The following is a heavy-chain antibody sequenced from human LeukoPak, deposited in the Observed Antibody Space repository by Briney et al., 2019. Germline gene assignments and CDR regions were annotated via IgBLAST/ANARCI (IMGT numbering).Heavy chain of an antibody. J-gene: IGHJ4*02. CDR2: IYPGDSDT. Sequence: GESLKISCKGSGYSFTSYWIGWVRQMPGKGLEWMGIIYPGDSDTRYSPSFQGQVTISADKSISTAYLQWSSLNASDTAMYYCARFTQYYDFWSGSSCFDYLGQGTPVTVPS. V-gene: IGHV5-51*01. CDR3: ARFTQYYDFWSGSSCFDY. CDR1: GYSFTSYW. D-gene: IGHD3-3*01.